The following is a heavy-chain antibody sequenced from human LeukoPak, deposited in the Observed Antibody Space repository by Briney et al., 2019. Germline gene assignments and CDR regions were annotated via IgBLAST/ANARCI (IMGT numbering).Heavy chain of an antibody. D-gene: IGHD3-22*01. V-gene: IGHV1-2*02. CDR1: GYTFTGYY. CDR2: INPNSGGT. Sequence: ASVKVSCKASGYTFTGYYMHWVRQAPGQGLEWMGWINPNSGGTNYAQKFQGRVTMTRDTSISTAYMELSRLRSDDTAVHYCARRSSPWLLLPYYWGQGTLVTVSS. CDR3: ARRSSPWLLLPYY. J-gene: IGHJ4*02.